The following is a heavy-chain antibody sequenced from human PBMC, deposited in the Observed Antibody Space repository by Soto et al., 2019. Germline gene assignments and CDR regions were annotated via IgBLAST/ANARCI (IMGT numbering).Heavy chain of an antibody. J-gene: IGHJ6*02. CDR1: GFPFSRYE. V-gene: IGHV3-48*03. D-gene: IGHD6-19*01. Sequence: GGSLRLSCAASGFPFSRYEMNWVRQAPGKGLEWISYISESGTSMYYADAVKGRFAISRDNAQNSLYLQMNSLRIEDTAVYYCARDQEVHDSRGHKIRSMDVWGQGTTVTVSS. CDR3: ARDQEVHDSRGHKIRSMDV. CDR2: ISESGTSM.